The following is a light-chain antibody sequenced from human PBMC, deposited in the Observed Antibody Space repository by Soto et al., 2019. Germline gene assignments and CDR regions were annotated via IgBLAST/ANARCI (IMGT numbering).Light chain of an antibody. CDR3: QHFNSWPLL. Sequence: EIVMTQSPAMPSVSPGERATLSCRASQNVNNRLAWYQQKAGQPPRLLIYGASTRATGIPARFSGSGSGTEFTLTISSLQSEDFAVYYCQHFNSWPLLFGQGTKV. V-gene: IGKV3-15*01. J-gene: IGKJ1*01. CDR1: QNVNNR. CDR2: GAS.